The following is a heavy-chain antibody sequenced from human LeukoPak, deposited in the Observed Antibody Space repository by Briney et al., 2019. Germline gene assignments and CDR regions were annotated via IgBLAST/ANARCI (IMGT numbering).Heavy chain of an antibody. D-gene: IGHD3-9*01. CDR3: ARETPHDYYDILTGYSNDAFDI. CDR1: GYSISSGYY. Sequence: SETLSLTCTVSGYSISSGYYWGWIRQPPGKGLEWVGSIYHSGSTYYNPSLKSRVTISVDTSKNQFSLKLSSVTAADTAVYYCARETPHDYYDILTGYSNDAFDIWGQGTMVTVSS. CDR2: IYHSGST. J-gene: IGHJ3*02. V-gene: IGHV4-38-2*02.